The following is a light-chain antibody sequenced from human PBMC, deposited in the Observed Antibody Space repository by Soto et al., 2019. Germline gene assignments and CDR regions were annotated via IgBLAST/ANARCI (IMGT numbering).Light chain of an antibody. CDR3: SSYTSNSTLV. CDR2: EVS. CDR1: SSDVGAYNY. V-gene: IGLV2-14*01. J-gene: IGLJ3*02. Sequence: QSALTQPASVSGSPGQSITISCTGTSSDVGAYNYVSWYQQYPDKAPKLMIFEVSDRPSGVSNRFSGSNSGNTASLTISGLQAEDEADYFCSSYTSNSTLVFGGGTQLTVL.